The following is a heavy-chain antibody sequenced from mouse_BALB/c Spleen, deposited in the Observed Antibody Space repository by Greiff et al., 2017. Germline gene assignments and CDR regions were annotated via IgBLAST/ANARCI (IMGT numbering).Heavy chain of an antibody. CDR3: AREYYYGLDY. V-gene: IGHV1-80*01. D-gene: IGHD1-1*01. Sequence: VQLQQSGAELVRPGSSVKISCKASGYAFSSYWMNWVKQRPGQGLEWIGQIYPGDGYTNYNGKFKGKATLTADKSSSTAYMQLSSLTSEDSAVYFCAREYYYGLDYWGQGTTLTVSS. CDR1: GYAFSSYW. J-gene: IGHJ2*01. CDR2: IYPGDGYT.